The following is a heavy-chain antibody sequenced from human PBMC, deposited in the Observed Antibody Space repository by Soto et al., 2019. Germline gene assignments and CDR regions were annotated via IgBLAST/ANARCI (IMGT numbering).Heavy chain of an antibody. Sequence: GGSLRLSCAASGFTFSSYAMHWVRQAPGKGLEWVAVISYDGSNKYYADSVKGRFTISRDNSKNTLYLQMNSLRAEDTAVYYCARDEAPLNPYSGSYLYYYYGMDVWGQGTTVTVSS. CDR3: ARDEAPLNPYSGSYLYYYYGMDV. V-gene: IGHV3-30-3*01. D-gene: IGHD3-10*01. J-gene: IGHJ6*02. CDR1: GFTFSSYA. CDR2: ISYDGSNK.